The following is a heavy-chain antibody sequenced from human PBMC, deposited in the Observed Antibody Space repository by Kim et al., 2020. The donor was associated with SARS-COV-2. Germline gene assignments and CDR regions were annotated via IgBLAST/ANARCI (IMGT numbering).Heavy chain of an antibody. CDR3: ARLHSGYEKFYFDY. J-gene: IGHJ4*02. Sequence: ADSVQGRFTISRDNSKNTLYLQMNSLRAEDTAVYYCARLHSGYEKFYFDYWGQGTLVTVSS. D-gene: IGHD5-12*01. V-gene: IGHV3-53*01.